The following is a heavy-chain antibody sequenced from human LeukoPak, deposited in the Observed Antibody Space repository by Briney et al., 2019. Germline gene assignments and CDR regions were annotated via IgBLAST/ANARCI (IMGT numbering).Heavy chain of an antibody. CDR1: GFTFNSYS. CDR3: ARDRGNDFWSGYYAH. Sequence: GGSLRLSCAASGFTFNSYSMNWVRQAPGKGLEWVSSISSSSSYIYYADSVKGRFTISRDNAKNSLYLQMNSLRAEDTAVYYCARDRGNDFWSGYYAHWGQGTLVTVSS. V-gene: IGHV3-21*01. CDR2: ISSSSSYI. J-gene: IGHJ4*02. D-gene: IGHD3-3*01.